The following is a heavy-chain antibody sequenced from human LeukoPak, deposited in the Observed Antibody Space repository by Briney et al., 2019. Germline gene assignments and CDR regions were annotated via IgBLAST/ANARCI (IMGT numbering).Heavy chain of an antibody. V-gene: IGHV4-59*01. D-gene: IGHD3-10*01. Sequence: SGTLSLTCTDSGGSISSYYWSWIRQPPGKGLEWIGYIYYSGSTNYNPSLKSRVTISVDTSKNQFSLKLSSVTAADTAVYYCARAVPFDYWGQGTLVTVSS. CDR3: ARAVPFDY. CDR2: IYYSGST. J-gene: IGHJ4*02. CDR1: GGSISSYY.